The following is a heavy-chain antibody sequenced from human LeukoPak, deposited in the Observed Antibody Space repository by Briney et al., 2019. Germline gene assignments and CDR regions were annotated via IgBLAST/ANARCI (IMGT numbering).Heavy chain of an antibody. D-gene: IGHD3-16*01. J-gene: IGHJ3*01. CDR1: GYTFTSYD. CDR2: MNPDSGNT. CDR3: AREEFWWGEFLYVFDF. Sequence: GASVKVSCKASGYTFTSYDINWVRQATGQGLEWMGWMNPDSGNTGYAQKFQGRVTMTRDTSTSTAYMELNSLRSEDTAVYYCAREEFWWGEFLYVFDFGGQGTTVTVFS. V-gene: IGHV1-8*01.